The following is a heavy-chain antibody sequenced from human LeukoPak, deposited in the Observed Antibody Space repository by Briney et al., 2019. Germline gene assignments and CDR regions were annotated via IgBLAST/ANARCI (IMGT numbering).Heavy chain of an antibody. CDR3: ANGNYYDSSGYFVVYPTGRPPFDY. CDR2: ISGSGGST. J-gene: IGHJ4*02. D-gene: IGHD3-22*01. CDR1: GFTVSSNY. Sequence: GGSLRLSCAASGFTVSSNYMSWVRQAPGKGLEWVSAISGSGGSTYYADSVKGRFTISRDNSKNTLYLQMNSLRAEDTAVYYCANGNYYDSSGYFVVYPTGRPPFDYWGQGTLVTVSS. V-gene: IGHV3-23*01.